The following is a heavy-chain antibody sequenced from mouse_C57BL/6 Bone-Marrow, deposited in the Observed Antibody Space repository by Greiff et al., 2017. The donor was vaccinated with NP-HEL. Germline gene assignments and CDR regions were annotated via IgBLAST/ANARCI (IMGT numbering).Heavy chain of an antibody. J-gene: IGHJ3*01. CDR2: INPNNGGT. V-gene: IGHV1-26*01. CDR1: GYTFTDYY. D-gene: IGHD2-5*01. Sequence: EVQLHQSGPELVKPGASVKISCKASGYTFTDYYMNWVKQSHGKSLEWIGDINPNNGGTSYNQKFKGKATLTVDKSSSTAYMELRSLTSEDSAVYYCARDYSNYSSWFAYWGQGTLVTVSA. CDR3: ARDYSNYSSWFAY.